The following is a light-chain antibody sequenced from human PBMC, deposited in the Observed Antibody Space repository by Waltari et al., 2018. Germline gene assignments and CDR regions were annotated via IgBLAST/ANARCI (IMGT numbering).Light chain of an antibody. CDR3: MQTLEAPLT. CDR2: LSY. CDR1: QSRLHSNGNTY. V-gene: IGKV2-28*01. J-gene: IGKJ4*01. Sequence: DIMVTQSPLSLPVTPGEPASISCRSSQSRLHSNGNTYLEWYLQKPGQSPQLLIYLSYIRAPGVPDRFSGSGSGTDFTLKISRVEAEDVGVYYCMQTLEAPLTFGGGTKVEIK.